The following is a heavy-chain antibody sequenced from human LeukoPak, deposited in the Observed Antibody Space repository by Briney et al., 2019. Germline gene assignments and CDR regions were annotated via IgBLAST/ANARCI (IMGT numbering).Heavy chain of an antibody. V-gene: IGHV4-38-2*02. D-gene: IGHD3-22*01. CDR3: ARNYYYDSSGYEDYFDY. J-gene: IGHJ4*02. CDR1: GYSISSGYY. CDR2: VYHSGST. Sequence: SETLSLTCTVSGYSISSGYYWGWIRQTPGKGLEWIGSVYHSGSTYYNPSLKSRVTISVDTSKNQFSLKLSSVTAADTAMYYCARNYYYDSSGYEDYFDYWGQGTLVTVSS.